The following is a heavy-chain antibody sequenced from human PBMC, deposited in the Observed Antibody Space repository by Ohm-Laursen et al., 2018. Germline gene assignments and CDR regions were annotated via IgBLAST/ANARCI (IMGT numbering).Heavy chain of an antibody. CDR3: ARDSSVTTFLGAYYYYYGMDV. Sequence: SLRLSCTASGFTFSDYYMSWIRQAPGKGLEWVANIKQDGSEKYYVDSVKGRFTISRDNAKNSLYLQMNSLRAEDTAVYYCARDSSVTTFLGAYYYYYGMDVWGQGTTVTVSS. D-gene: IGHD4-11*01. CDR1: GFTFSDYY. V-gene: IGHV3-7*01. CDR2: IKQDGSEK. J-gene: IGHJ6*02.